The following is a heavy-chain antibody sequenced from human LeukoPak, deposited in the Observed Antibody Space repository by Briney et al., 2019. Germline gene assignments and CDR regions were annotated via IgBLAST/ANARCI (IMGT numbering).Heavy chain of an antibody. CDR3: AREPGDCGGDCYPFDY. J-gene: IGHJ4*02. CDR2: IKGDGSEK. Sequence: GGSLRLSCAASGLTFSDYWMSWVRQAPGKGLEWVANIKGDGSEKHYVDSVKGRFTISRDNAKNSLYLQMNSLRVEDTAVYYCAREPGDCGGDCYPFDYWGQGTLVTVSS. CDR1: GLTFSDYW. V-gene: IGHV3-7*01. D-gene: IGHD2-21*02.